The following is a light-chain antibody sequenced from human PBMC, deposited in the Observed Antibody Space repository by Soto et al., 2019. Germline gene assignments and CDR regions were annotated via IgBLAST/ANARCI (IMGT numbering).Light chain of an antibody. V-gene: IGLV2-14*03. J-gene: IGLJ2*01. CDR1: SSDVGGYNF. Sequence: QSALTQPDSVSGSPGQSITISCTGTSSDVGGYNFVSWYQHRPGKAPQLIIYDVDDRPSGVSDLFSGSRSGNTASLTISGLQAEDEANYYCTSYTTSSTVVFGGGTKLTVL. CDR2: DVD. CDR3: TSYTTSSTVV.